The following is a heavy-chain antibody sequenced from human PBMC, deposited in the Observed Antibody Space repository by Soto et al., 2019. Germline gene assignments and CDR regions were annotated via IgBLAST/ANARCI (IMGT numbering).Heavy chain of an antibody. Sequence: QLQLQESGSGLVKSSETLSLTCAVSCGSTHSGGYSWSWLLQPPGKRMEWIGHFYNSADTYPNPSITSRVVMSVDRSKSQSSLKVTSLTAADTAVYYCARLRIGNYGSGISVIWGQVTLFTVAS. CDR3: ARLRIGNYGSGISVI. CDR1: CGSTHSGGYS. D-gene: IGHD3-10*01. V-gene: IGHV4-30-2*01. J-gene: IGHJ4*02. CDR2: FYNSADT.